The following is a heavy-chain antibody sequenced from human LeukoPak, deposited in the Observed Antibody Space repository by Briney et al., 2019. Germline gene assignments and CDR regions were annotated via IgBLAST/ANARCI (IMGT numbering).Heavy chain of an antibody. CDR1: GFTFSSYW. Sequence: GGSLRLSCAASGFTFSSYWMSWVRQAPGKGLEWVANIKQDGSGKYYVDSVKGRFTISRDNAKNSLYLQMNSLRAEDTAVYYCARRRVVRGVRVSSYGDVWGKGTTVTVSS. V-gene: IGHV3-7*03. CDR2: IKQDGSGK. J-gene: IGHJ6*04. CDR3: ARRRVVRGVRVSSYGDV. D-gene: IGHD3-10*01.